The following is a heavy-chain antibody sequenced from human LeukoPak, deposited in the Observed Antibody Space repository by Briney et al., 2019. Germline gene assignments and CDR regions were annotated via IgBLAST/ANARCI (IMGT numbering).Heavy chain of an antibody. Sequence: ASVKVSCKASGYTFTSYWIGWVRQMPGKGLEWMGIIYPGDSDTRYSPSFQGQVTISADKSISTAYLQWSSPKASDTAMYYCARGYYGSGSSTYPDYWGQGTLVTVSS. CDR1: GYTFTSYW. J-gene: IGHJ4*02. CDR3: ARGYYGSGSSTYPDY. V-gene: IGHV5-51*01. D-gene: IGHD3-10*01. CDR2: IYPGDSDT.